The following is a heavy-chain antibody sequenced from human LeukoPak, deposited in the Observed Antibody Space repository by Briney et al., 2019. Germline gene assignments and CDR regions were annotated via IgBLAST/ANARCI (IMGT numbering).Heavy chain of an antibody. CDR1: GYTFTSYY. D-gene: IGHD2-21*02. J-gene: IGHJ6*03. CDR2: INPSGGGT. Sequence: ASVKVSCKASGYTFTSYYMHWVRQAPGQGLEWMGIINPSGGGTSYAQKFQGRVTMTRDMSTSTVYMELSSLRSEDTAVYYCARRKGFSGRLLSPGHYYYYYYMDVWGKGTTVTISS. CDR3: ARRKGFSGRLLSPGHYYYYYYMDV. V-gene: IGHV1-46*01.